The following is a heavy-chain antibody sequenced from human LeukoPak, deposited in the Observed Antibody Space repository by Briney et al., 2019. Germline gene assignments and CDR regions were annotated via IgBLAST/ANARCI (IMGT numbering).Heavy chain of an antibody. CDR2: IKQGGSKK. CDR1: GFTLSSYW. CDR3: GRYPIRYGSGSDICFYC. Sequence: GGSLRLSCAASGFTLSSYWMSWVRQAPGKGLEWVANIKQGGSKKYYVDSVKGRFTISRDNAKNSLYLQMSSLRAEDTAVYYCGRYPIRYGSGSDICFYCGGEGTLVTVSA. J-gene: IGHJ4*02. V-gene: IGHV3-7*01. D-gene: IGHD3-10*01.